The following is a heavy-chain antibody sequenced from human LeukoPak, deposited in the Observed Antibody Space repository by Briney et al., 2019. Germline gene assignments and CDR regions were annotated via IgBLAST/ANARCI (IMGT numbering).Heavy chain of an antibody. CDR3: ARDWPTIAAAGTIPEYFQH. CDR2: ISSSSSYI. J-gene: IGHJ1*01. Sequence: GGSLRLSCAAPGFTFSSYEMNWVRQAPGKGLEWVSSISSSSSYIYYADSVKGRFTISRDNAKNSLYLQMNSLRAEDTAVYYCARDWPTIAAAGTIPEYFQHWGQGTLVTVSS. CDR1: GFTFSSYE. D-gene: IGHD6-13*01. V-gene: IGHV3-21*01.